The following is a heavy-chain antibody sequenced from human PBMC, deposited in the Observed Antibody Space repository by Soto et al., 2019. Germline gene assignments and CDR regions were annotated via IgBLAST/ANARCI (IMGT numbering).Heavy chain of an antibody. CDR1: GFTVSSNY. CDR2: IYSGGST. V-gene: IGHV3-53*04. Sequence: GGSLRLSCAASGFTVSSNYMSWVRQAPGKGLEWVSVIYSGGSTYYADSGKGRFTISRHNSKNTLYLQMNSLRAEDTAVYYCARNYGDYVPNYFDYWGQGTLVTVSS. D-gene: IGHD4-17*01. J-gene: IGHJ4*02. CDR3: ARNYGDYVPNYFDY.